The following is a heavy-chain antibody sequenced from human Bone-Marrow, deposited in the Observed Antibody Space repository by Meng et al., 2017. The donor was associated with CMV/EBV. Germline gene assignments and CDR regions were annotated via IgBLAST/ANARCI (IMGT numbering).Heavy chain of an antibody. J-gene: IGHJ5*02. V-gene: IGHV3-53*01. D-gene: IGHD2-2*01. CDR3: AKLKRPGLLLINWFDP. CDR2: IYSGGGT. CDR1: GFTVSSNY. Sequence: GGSLRLSCAASGFTVSSNYMSWVRQAPGKGLEWVSVIYSGGGTYYADSVKGRFTISRDNSKNTLDLQMNSLRVEDTAVYYCAKLKRPGLLLINWFDPWGQGTLVTASS.